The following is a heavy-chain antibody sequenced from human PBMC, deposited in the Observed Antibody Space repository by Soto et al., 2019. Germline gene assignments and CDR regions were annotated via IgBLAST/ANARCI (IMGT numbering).Heavy chain of an antibody. CDR1: GGSFSGYY. CDR3: ARSQDDYIWGSYPHSWFDP. D-gene: IGHD3-16*02. Sequence: SETLSLTCAVYGGSFSGYYWSWIRQPPGKGLEWIGEINHSGSTYYNPSLKSRVTISVDTSKNQFSLKLSSVTAADTAVYYCARSQDDYIWGSYPHSWFDPWGQGTLVTVSS. CDR2: INHSGST. J-gene: IGHJ5*02. V-gene: IGHV4-34*01.